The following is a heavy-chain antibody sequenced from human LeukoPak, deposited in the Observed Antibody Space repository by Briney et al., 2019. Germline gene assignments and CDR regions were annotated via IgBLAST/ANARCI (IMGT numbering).Heavy chain of an antibody. D-gene: IGHD6-6*01. Sequence: ASVKVSCKASGYTLTSYDINWVRQAPGQGLEWMGWISTLNGNTNYAQKLQGRVTMTTDTSTSTAYMELRSLRSDDTAVYYCARVGRPFYYYYMDVWGKGTTVTISS. CDR2: ISTLNGNT. J-gene: IGHJ6*03. CDR1: GYTLTSYD. CDR3: ARVGRPFYYYYMDV. V-gene: IGHV1-18*01.